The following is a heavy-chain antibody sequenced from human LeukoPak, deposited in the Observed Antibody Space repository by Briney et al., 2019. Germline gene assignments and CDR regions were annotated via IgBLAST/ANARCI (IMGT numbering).Heavy chain of an antibody. CDR1: GGTFSSYA. CDR3: ARVDYESSWYFDL. Sequence: ASVKVSCKASGGTFSSYAINWVRQATGQGLEWMGWMNPNSGNTGYAQKFQGRVTMTRNTSISTAYMELSSLRSEDTAVYYCARVDYESSWYFDLWGRGTLVTVSS. CDR2: MNPNSGNT. V-gene: IGHV1-8*02. D-gene: IGHD4-17*01. J-gene: IGHJ2*01.